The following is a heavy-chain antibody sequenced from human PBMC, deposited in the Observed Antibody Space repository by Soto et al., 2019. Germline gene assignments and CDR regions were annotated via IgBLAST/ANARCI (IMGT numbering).Heavy chain of an antibody. J-gene: IGHJ4*02. Sequence: QVQLQQWGAGLLKPSETLSLTCAVYGGSFSGYYWSWVRQPPGKGLEWIGEIERGGSTNYNPSLKSRVAISVDTSKNQFSLTVNSVTAADTAVYYGARGYGSGSYWAYWGQGTLVTVSS. CDR1: GGSFSGYY. CDR2: IERGGST. V-gene: IGHV4-34*02. D-gene: IGHD3-10*01. CDR3: ARGYGSGSYWAY.